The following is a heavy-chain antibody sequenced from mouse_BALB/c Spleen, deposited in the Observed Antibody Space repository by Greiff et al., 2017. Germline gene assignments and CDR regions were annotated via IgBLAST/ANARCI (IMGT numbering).Heavy chain of an antibody. CDR3: ARSGGNFYYAMDY. V-gene: IGHV5-17*02. Sequence: EVKVEESGGGLVQPGGSRKLSCAASGFTFSSFGMHWVRQAPEKGLEWVAYISSGSSTIYYADTVKGRFTISRDNPKNTLFLQMTSLRSEDTAMYYCARSGGNFYYAMDYWGQGTSVTVSS. CDR1: GFTFSSFG. J-gene: IGHJ4*01. D-gene: IGHD2-1*01. CDR2: ISSGSSTI.